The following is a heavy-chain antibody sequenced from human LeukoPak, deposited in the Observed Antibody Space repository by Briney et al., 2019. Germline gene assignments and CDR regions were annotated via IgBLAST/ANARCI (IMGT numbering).Heavy chain of an antibody. V-gene: IGHV3-48*01. CDR1: GFTFSSYS. Sequence: QSGGSLRLSCAASGFTFSSYSMNWVRQAPGKGLEWVSYISSSSSTIYYADSVKGRFTISRDNAKNSLYLQMNSLRAEDTAVYYCAKRNWGGYDDAFDIWGQGTMVTVSS. D-gene: IGHD7-27*01. CDR2: ISSSSSTI. J-gene: IGHJ3*02. CDR3: AKRNWGGYDDAFDI.